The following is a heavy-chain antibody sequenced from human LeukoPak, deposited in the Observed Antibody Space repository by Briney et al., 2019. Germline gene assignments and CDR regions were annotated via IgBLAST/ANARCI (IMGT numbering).Heavy chain of an antibody. CDR2: INWNGGST. Sequence: GASLRLSCAASGFTFDDYGMSWVRQAPVKGLEWVSGINWNGGSTGYADSVKGRFTISRDNAKNSLYLQMNSLRAEDTALYYCTRDRHYDFWSGYYSWGQGTLVTVSS. CDR1: GFTFDDYG. V-gene: IGHV3-20*04. J-gene: IGHJ4*02. D-gene: IGHD3-3*01. CDR3: TRDRHYDFWSGYYS.